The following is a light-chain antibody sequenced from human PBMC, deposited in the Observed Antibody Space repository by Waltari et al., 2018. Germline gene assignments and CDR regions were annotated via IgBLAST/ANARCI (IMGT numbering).Light chain of an antibody. Sequence: QSALTQPPSASGSPGQSVTISCTGTSSDVGAYKYVSWYHQHPGKAPKLLIYEVRKRASRVPYRFSGSKSGNTASLTVSGLQAEDEADYYCASRGASKVFGGGTKLTVL. CDR1: SSDVGAYKY. V-gene: IGLV2-8*01. CDR2: EVR. CDR3: ASRGASKV. J-gene: IGLJ2*01.